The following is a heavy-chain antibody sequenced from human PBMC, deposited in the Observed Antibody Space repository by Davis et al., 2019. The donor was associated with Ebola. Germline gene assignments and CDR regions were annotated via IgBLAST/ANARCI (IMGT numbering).Heavy chain of an antibody. CDR3: AKGTTVTTRGWFDP. V-gene: IGHV3-53*01. D-gene: IGHD4-17*01. CDR2: IYSGGST. J-gene: IGHJ5*02. CDR1: GFTVSSNY. Sequence: GESLKISCAASGFTVSSNYMSWVRQAPGKGLELVSVIYSGGSTYYADSVKGRFTTSRDNSKNPLYLQMNSLRAEETAVYYCAKGTTVTTRGWFDPWGQGTLVTVSS.